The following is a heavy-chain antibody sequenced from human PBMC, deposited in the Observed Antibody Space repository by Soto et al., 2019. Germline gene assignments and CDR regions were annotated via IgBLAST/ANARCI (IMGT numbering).Heavy chain of an antibody. V-gene: IGHV4-59*01. CDR2: ISYRGST. J-gene: IGHJ6*02. CDR1: GGSISSYY. D-gene: IGHD6-13*01. Sequence: QVQLQESGPGLVKPSETLSLTCTVSGGSISSYYWSWIRQPPGKGLEWIGYISYRGSTNYSLSLKSRVSISADTSKNQFSLKLSSVTAADTAVYYCARRIAAAGTSNYYGLDVWGQGTTVSVSS. CDR3: ARRIAAAGTSNYYGLDV.